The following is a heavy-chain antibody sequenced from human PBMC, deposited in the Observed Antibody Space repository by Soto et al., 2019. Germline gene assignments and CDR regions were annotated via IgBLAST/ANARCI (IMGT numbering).Heavy chain of an antibody. V-gene: IGHV2-5*02. CDR3: AGLYYFDY. Sequence: GSGPTLVNPTQTLTLTCTFSGFSLTSTVGVGWVRQPPGKALEWLALIYGADDKRYSPSLKSRLTITKDTSKDQVVLTMTNMDPVDTATYYCAGLYYFDYWGQGSLVTVSS. CDR2: IYGADDK. CDR1: GFSLTSTVG. J-gene: IGHJ4*02.